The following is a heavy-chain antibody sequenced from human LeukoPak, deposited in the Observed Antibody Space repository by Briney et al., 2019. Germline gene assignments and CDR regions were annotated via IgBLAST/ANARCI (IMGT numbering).Heavy chain of an antibody. Sequence: GRSLRLSCAASGFTFSSYGMHWVRQAPGKGLEWVAVIWYDGSNKYYADSVKGRFTISRGNSKNTLYLQMNSLRAEDTAVYYCARRIRDDSSGYYPAFVDYWGQGTLVTVSS. CDR3: ARRIRDDSSGYYPAFVDY. CDR1: GFTFSSYG. D-gene: IGHD3-22*01. CDR2: IWYDGSNK. J-gene: IGHJ4*02. V-gene: IGHV3-33*01.